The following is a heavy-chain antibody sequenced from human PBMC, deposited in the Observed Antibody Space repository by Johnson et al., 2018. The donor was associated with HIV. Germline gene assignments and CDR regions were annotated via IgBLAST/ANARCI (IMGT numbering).Heavy chain of an antibody. J-gene: IGHJ3*02. Sequence: QVQLVESGGGLVKPGGSLRLSCAASGFTFSDYYMSWIRQAPGKGLAWVSYISSSGSTIYYADSVKGRFTISRDNAKNSLYLQMKSRRAEDTAVYYCARDRHCGGDCYTDDAFDIWGQGTMVTVSS. CDR2: ISSSGSTI. CDR3: ARDRHCGGDCYTDDAFDI. CDR1: GFTFSDYY. D-gene: IGHD2-21*02. V-gene: IGHV3-11*04.